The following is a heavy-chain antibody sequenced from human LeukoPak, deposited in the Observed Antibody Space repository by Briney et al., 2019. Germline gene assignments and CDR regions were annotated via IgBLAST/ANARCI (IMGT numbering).Heavy chain of an antibody. CDR3: ARVGFCSGGTCFKYFQL. V-gene: IGHV3-11*06. D-gene: IGHD2-15*01. Sequence: GGSLRLSCAASGFTFSDYYMSWIRQAPGKGLEWVPYISSSGGSTNYADSVKGRFAISRDNAKNSLYLQVSSLRAEDTAVYYCARVGFCSGGTCFKYFQLWGQGTLVTVSS. CDR1: GFTFSDYY. CDR2: ISSSGGST. J-gene: IGHJ1*01.